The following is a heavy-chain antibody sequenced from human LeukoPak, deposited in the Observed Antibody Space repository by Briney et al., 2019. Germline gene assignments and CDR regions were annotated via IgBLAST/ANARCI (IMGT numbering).Heavy chain of an antibody. V-gene: IGHV3-23*01. CDR2: ISGSGGST. J-gene: IGHJ6*02. D-gene: IGHD3-3*01. CDR1: GFTFSSYA. Sequence: GGSLRLSCAASGFTFSSYAMSWVRQAPGKGLEWVSAISGSGGSTYYADSVKGRFTISRDNSKNTLYLQMNSLRAEDTAVYYCAREGFWSGSQYYYYGMDVWGQGTTVTVSS. CDR3: AREGFWSGSQYYYYGMDV.